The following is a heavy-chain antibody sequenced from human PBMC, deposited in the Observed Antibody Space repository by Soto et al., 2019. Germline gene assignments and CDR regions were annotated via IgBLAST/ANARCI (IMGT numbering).Heavy chain of an antibody. Sequence: PSETLSLTCTVSGGSISSYYWSWIRQPPGKGLEWIGYIYYSGSNNYNPSLKSRVTISIDTSKNQLSLKQSTVTAADTALYYCASDFTGYYDFWSGYYTPNWFDPWGQGTLVTVS. CDR2: IYYSGSN. CDR1: GGSISSYY. J-gene: IGHJ5*02. CDR3: ASDFTGYYDFWSGYYTPNWFDP. V-gene: IGHV4-59*01. D-gene: IGHD3-3*01.